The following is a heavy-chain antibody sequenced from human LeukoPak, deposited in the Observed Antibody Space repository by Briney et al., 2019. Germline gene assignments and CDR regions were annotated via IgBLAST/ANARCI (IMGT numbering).Heavy chain of an antibody. J-gene: IGHJ4*02. Sequence: PGGSLRLSCTASGCTFSDYWMTWVRQAPGKGPEWVANIKQDGSQRYYVDSVRGRFTISRDNAKNSLFLQMNGLRAEDTAVYYCERRGGSSSRRSPIDYWGQGTLVTVSS. CDR3: ERRGGSSSRRSPIDY. V-gene: IGHV3-7*01. CDR1: GCTFSDYW. CDR2: IKQDGSQR. D-gene: IGHD6-6*01.